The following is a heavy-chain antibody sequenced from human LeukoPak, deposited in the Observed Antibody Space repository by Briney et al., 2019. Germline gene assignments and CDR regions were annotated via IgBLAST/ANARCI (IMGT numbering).Heavy chain of an antibody. Sequence: ASVKVSCKASGYTFTSYDINWVRQATGQGLEWMGWMNPNSGNTGYAQKFQGRVTITRNTSISTAYMELGSLRSEDTAVYYCARALSSSSGYYYYYMDVWGKGTTVTVSS. V-gene: IGHV1-8*03. D-gene: IGHD6-6*01. J-gene: IGHJ6*03. CDR2: MNPNSGNT. CDR1: GYTFTSYD. CDR3: ARALSSSSGYYYYYMDV.